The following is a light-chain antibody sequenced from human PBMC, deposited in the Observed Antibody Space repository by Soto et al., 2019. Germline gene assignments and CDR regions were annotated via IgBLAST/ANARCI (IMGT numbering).Light chain of an antibody. V-gene: IGKV1-5*01. CDR1: QCVRSW. CDR2: DAS. CDR3: QQYSNYSFT. Sequence: DIQMTQSPSTLSASLGSRVTITCRASQCVRSWLAWYQQKPGRSPKLLIYDASSLEGGVPSRFSGSGFGTEFTLTVSRLQADDFATYYCQQYSNYSFTFGPGTKVDMK. J-gene: IGKJ3*01.